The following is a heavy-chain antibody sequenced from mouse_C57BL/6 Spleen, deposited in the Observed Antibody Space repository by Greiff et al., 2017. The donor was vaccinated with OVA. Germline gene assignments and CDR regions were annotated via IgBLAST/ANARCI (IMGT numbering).Heavy chain of an antibody. CDR3: ARPSDGYLDY. V-gene: IGHV5-12*01. CDR2: ISNGGGST. Sequence: EVKVEESGGGLVQPGGSLKLSCAASGFTFSDYYMYWVRQTPEKRLEWVAYISNGGGSTYYPDTVKGRFTISRDNAKNTLYLQMSRLKSEDTAMYYCARPSDGYLDYWGQGTTLTVSS. D-gene: IGHD2-3*01. J-gene: IGHJ2*01. CDR1: GFTFSDYY.